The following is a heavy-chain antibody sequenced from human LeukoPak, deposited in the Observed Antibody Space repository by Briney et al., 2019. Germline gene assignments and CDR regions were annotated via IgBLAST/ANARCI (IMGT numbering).Heavy chain of an antibody. V-gene: IGHV3-48*03. Sequence: GGSLRLSCAASGFTFNEFEMNRVRQAPGKGLEWVSYISSRGSRIYYADSVQGRYTISRDDAKNSLYLQMNSLRAEDTAVYYCATLRWGSGRYAGDYWGQGSLVTVSS. CDR1: GFTFNEFE. CDR3: ATLRWGSGRYAGDY. J-gene: IGHJ4*02. CDR2: ISSRGSRI. D-gene: IGHD6-19*01.